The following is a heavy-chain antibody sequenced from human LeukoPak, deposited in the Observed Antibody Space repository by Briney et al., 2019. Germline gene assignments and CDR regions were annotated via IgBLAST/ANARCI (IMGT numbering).Heavy chain of an antibody. D-gene: IGHD1-26*01. CDR3: SNGIYRDSY. V-gene: IGHV3-7*01. CDR2: IAQDGAES. CDR1: GFTFTSYW. J-gene: IGHJ4*02. Sequence: SGGSLRLSCEASGFTFTSYWMAWVRQAPGKGLEWVANIAQDGAESVYADSVRGRFSISRDHAKNSLYLQMNHLRAEDTAVYYCSNGIYRDSYWGQGTQVTVSS.